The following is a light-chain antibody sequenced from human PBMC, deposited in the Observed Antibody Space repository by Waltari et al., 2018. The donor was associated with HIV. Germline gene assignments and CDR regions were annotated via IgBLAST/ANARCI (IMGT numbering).Light chain of an antibody. V-gene: IGLV2-11*01. Sequence: HSALTQPRSVSGSPGQSVTFSCTGTSSDVGDFNYFSCYQQHPGKAPKLLIFDITKRPSGVPDRFSGSKSGNTASLTISGLHLEDEANYYCCSYAGTNTWVFGGGTTLTVL. CDR1: SSDVGDFNY. CDR2: DIT. J-gene: IGLJ3*02. CDR3: CSYAGTNTWV.